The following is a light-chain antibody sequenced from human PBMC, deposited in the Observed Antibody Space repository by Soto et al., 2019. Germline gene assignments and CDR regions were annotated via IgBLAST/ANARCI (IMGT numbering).Light chain of an antibody. V-gene: IGLV2-14*01. Sequence: QSVLTQPASVSGSPGQSITISCTGTSTDVGTYNYVSWYQQHPGKAPKLMIYEVTNRPSGVSIRFSGSKSGNTASLTISGLQAEDEADYYCTSYTSSVTLRYVFGTGTKLTVL. J-gene: IGLJ1*01. CDR3: TSYTSSVTLRYV. CDR2: EVT. CDR1: STDVGTYNY.